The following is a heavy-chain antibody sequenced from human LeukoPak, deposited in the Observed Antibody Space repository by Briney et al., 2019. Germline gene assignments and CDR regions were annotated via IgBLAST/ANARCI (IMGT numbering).Heavy chain of an antibody. V-gene: IGHV4-59*08. D-gene: IGHD5-24*01. CDR3: ARVQMATLHFDY. CDR2: ISESGST. CDR1: GGSITSYY. J-gene: IGHJ4*02. Sequence: PPETLSLTCTVSGGSITSYYWSWIRQPPGKGLEWIGYISESGSTNSNPSLKSRVTISVDTSKNQFSLKLSSVTAADTAVYYCARVQMATLHFDYWGQGTPVTVSS.